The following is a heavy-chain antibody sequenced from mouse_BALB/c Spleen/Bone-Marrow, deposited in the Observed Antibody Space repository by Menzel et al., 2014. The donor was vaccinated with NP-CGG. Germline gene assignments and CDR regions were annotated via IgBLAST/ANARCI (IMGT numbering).Heavy chain of an antibody. Sequence: EVKLVESGGGLVQPGGSLKLSCAASGFDFSRYWMSWVRQVPGKGLEWIGEINPDSSTINYTPSLKDKFTISRDNDRNTLYLQMSRVRSEDSALYYCARLSYYGNLFVWGAGTTVTVSS. J-gene: IGHJ1*01. CDR3: ARLSYYGNLFV. CDR1: GFDFSRYW. CDR2: INPDSSTI. D-gene: IGHD1-1*01. V-gene: IGHV4-1*02.